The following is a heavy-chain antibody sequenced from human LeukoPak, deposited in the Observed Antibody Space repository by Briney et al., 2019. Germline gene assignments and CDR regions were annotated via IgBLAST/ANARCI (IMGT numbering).Heavy chain of an antibody. CDR3: ARDTHGDYDPNYFDY. CDR2: ISSSSSYI. D-gene: IGHD4-17*01. V-gene: IGHV3-21*01. CDR1: GFTFSSYS. J-gene: IGHJ4*02. Sequence: GGSLRLSCAAYGFTFSSYSMNWVRQAPGKGLEWVSSISSSSSYIYYADSVKGRFTISRDNAKNSLYLQMNSLRAEDTAVYYCARDTHGDYDPNYFDYWGQGTLVTVSS.